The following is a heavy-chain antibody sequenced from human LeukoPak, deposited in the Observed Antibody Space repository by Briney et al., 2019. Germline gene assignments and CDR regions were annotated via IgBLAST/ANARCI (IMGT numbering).Heavy chain of an antibody. CDR1: GFTFSDYE. J-gene: IGHJ4*02. V-gene: IGHV3-48*03. Sequence: PGGSLTPSCTASGFTFSDYEMDWVRQAPGKGLEWVSYISSDGSTIYYAGSVKGRFTISRDNAKNSLYLQMNSLRAEDTAVYYCARAIYHLDYWGQGTLVTVSS. D-gene: IGHD3-16*02. CDR2: ISSDGSTI. CDR3: ARAIYHLDY.